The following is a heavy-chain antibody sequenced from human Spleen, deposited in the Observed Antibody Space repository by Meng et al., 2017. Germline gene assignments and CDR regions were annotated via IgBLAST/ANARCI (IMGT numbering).Heavy chain of an antibody. CDR1: GFTFSSYA. CDR3: AKDEAEYSYGYFAS. V-gene: IGHV3-23*01. J-gene: IGHJ5*02. CDR2: ISGSGGNT. D-gene: IGHD5-18*01. Sequence: GESLKISCAASGFTFSSYAMSWVRQAQGKGLEWVPAISGSGGNTYYADSVKGRFTISRDNSKNTLYLQINSLRAQDTALYYCAKDEAEYSYGYFASWGQGTLVTVSS.